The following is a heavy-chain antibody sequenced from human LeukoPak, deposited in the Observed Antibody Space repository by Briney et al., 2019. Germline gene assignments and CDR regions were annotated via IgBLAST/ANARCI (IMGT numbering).Heavy chain of an antibody. D-gene: IGHD2-15*01. V-gene: IGHV1-18*01. CDR1: GYTFTSYG. CDR2: ISAYNGNT. J-gene: IGHJ5*02. Sequence: ASVKVSCKASGYTFTSYGISWVRQAPGQGLEWMGWISAYNGNTNYAQKLQGRVTMTTDTSTSTAYMELRSLRSDDTAVYYCARQEVIVVVVAARQNWFDPWGQGTLVTVSS. CDR3: ARQEVIVVVVAARQNWFDP.